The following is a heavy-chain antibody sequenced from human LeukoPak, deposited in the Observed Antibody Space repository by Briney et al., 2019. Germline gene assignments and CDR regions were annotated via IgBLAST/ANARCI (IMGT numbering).Heavy chain of an antibody. D-gene: IGHD3-16*01. V-gene: IGHV1-18*01. CDR2: ISAYNGNT. CDR3: AGDRTYYDYVWGSSYWYFDL. CDR1: GYTFTSYG. Sequence: GASVKVSCKASGYTFTSYGISWVRQAPGQGLEWMGWISAYNGNTNYAQELQGRVTMTTDTSTSTAYMELRSLRSDDTAVYYCAGDRTYYDYVWGSSYWYFDLWGRGTLVTVSS. J-gene: IGHJ2*01.